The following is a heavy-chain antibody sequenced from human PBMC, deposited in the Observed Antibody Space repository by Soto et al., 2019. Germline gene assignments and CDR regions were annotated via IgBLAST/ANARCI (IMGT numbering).Heavy chain of an antibody. J-gene: IGHJ1*01. V-gene: IGHV4-34*01. CDR2: INHIGST. CDR3: ARGRIVVVTAMYFQH. Sequence: QVQLQQWGAGLLKPSETLSLTCAVYGGSFSGYYWSWIRQPPGKGLEWIGEINHIGSTNYNPSLKSRVTISVDTSKNQFTLKLSSVTAADTAVYYCARGRIVVVTAMYFQHWGQGTLVTVSS. D-gene: IGHD2-21*02. CDR1: GGSFSGYY.